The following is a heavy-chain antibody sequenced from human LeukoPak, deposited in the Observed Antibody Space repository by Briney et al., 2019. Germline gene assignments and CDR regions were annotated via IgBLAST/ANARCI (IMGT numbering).Heavy chain of an antibody. CDR3: AKDIRGSYYWSAFDI. J-gene: IGHJ3*02. V-gene: IGHV3-9*01. CDR1: GFTFDDYA. D-gene: IGHD1-26*01. Sequence: GRSLRLSCAASGFTFDDYAMHWVRQAPGKGLEWVSGISWNSGSIGYADSVKGRFTISRDNAKNSLYLQMNSLRAEDTALYYCAKDIRGSYYWSAFDIWGQGTMVTVSS. CDR2: ISWNSGSI.